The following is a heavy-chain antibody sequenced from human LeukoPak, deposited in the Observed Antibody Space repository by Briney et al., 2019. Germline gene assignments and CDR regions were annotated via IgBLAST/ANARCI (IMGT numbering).Heavy chain of an antibody. CDR3: ARHMTTVVTAFDY. V-gene: IGHV5-51*01. CDR2: IYPGDSDT. D-gene: IGHD4-23*01. CDR1: GYSVTSYW. Sequence: GESLKISCKGSGYSVTSYWIGLVRQMPGKGLEWMGIIYPGDSDTRYSPSFQGQVTISADKSISTAYLQWSSLKASDTAMYYCARHMTTVVTAFDYWCQGTLVTVSS. J-gene: IGHJ4*02.